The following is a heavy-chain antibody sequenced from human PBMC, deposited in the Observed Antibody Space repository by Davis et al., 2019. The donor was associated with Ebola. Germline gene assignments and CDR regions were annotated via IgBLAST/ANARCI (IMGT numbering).Heavy chain of an antibody. Sequence: GESLKISCAASGFTFNNFWMSWVRQAPGKGLEWVSTLGTRADTYYAESVKGRFTISRDNSKNTLYLQMNGLRVEDTAIYYCAKDTSNIWFDIWGQGTMVTVSS. CDR3: AKDTSNIWFDI. D-gene: IGHD1-26*01. J-gene: IGHJ3*02. CDR2: LGTRADT. V-gene: IGHV3-23*01. CDR1: GFTFNNFW.